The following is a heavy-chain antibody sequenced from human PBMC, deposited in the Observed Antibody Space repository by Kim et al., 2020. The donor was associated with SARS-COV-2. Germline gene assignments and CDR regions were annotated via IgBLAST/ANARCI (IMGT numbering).Heavy chain of an antibody. Sequence: GGSLRLSCAASGFTFSSYAMHWVRQAPGKGLEWVAVISYDGSNKYYADSVKGRFTISRDNSKNTLYLQMNSLRAEDTAVYYCAREKNAFDIWGQGTMVTVSS. CDR3: AREKNAFDI. CDR1: GFTFSSYA. J-gene: IGHJ3*02. V-gene: IGHV3-30-3*01. CDR2: ISYDGSNK.